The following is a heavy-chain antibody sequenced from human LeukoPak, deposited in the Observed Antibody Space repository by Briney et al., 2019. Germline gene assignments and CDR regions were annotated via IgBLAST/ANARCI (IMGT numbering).Heavy chain of an antibody. J-gene: IGHJ3*02. CDR2: INHSGRT. V-gene: IGHV4-34*01. D-gene: IGHD4-23*01. CDR3: ARVRECGGTYGGKQDDAFDI. Sequence: TSETLSLTCAVYGGSFSGYYWGWLRQPPGKGLEWFREINHSGRTNYNPSLKSRVIISVATSKNSFSMQVSSVTAADTAVYDCARVRECGGTYGGKQDDAFDIWGQGTMVTVSS. CDR1: GGSFSGYY.